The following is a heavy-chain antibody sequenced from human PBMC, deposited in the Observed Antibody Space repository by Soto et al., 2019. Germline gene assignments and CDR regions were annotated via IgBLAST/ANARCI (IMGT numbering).Heavy chain of an antibody. J-gene: IGHJ4*02. D-gene: IGHD2-15*01. CDR3: AGGVAPYYFDY. V-gene: IGHV1-3*05. Sequence: QVQLVQSGAEEKKPGASVKVSCKASGYTFTSYAMHWVRQAPGQRLEWMGWINAGNGNTKYSQKFQGRVTITRDTSASTAYIELSSLRSEDTAVYYCAGGVAPYYFDYWGQGTLVTVSS. CDR2: INAGNGNT. CDR1: GYTFTSYA.